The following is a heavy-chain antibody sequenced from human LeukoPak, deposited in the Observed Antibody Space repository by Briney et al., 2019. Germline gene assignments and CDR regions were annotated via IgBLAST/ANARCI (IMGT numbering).Heavy chain of an antibody. CDR1: GYTFTSYG. CDR3: ATTNCSSTSCYDLGWFDP. CDR2: ISAYNGNT. Sequence: ASVKASCKASGYTFTSYGISWVRQAPGQGLEWMGWISAYNGNTNYAQKLQGRVTMTTDTSTSTAYMELRSLRSDDTAVYYCATTNCSSTSCYDLGWFDPWGQGTLVTVSS. V-gene: IGHV1-18*01. D-gene: IGHD2-2*01. J-gene: IGHJ5*02.